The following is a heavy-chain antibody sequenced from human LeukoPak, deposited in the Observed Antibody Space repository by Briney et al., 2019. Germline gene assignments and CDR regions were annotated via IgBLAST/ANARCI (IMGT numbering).Heavy chain of an antibody. J-gene: IGHJ4*02. D-gene: IGHD6-25*01. V-gene: IGHV3-23*01. Sequence: GSLRLSCTASGFTFSSYAMSWVRQAPGKGLEWGSIISGSGYSTYYADSVKGRFTISRDNSKNTLYLQMNSLRAEDTAVYYCAKVLGMYGSSGYAWYFDYWGQGILVTVSS. CDR2: ISGSGYST. CDR3: AKVLGMYGSSGYAWYFDY. CDR1: GFTFSSYA.